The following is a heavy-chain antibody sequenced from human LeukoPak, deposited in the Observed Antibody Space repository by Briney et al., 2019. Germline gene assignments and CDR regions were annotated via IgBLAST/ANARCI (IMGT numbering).Heavy chain of an antibody. Sequence: ASVKVSCKASDDTFSNYGISWVRQAPGQGLEWMGWISTYNGNTHYAQKFQGRVTMTTDTSTNIAYLELRDLRSDDTAVYHCARTQWLEDAFDFWGQGTVVTVSS. CDR3: ARTQWLEDAFDF. CDR1: DDTFSNYG. J-gene: IGHJ3*01. CDR2: ISTYNGNT. D-gene: IGHD6-19*01. V-gene: IGHV1-18*01.